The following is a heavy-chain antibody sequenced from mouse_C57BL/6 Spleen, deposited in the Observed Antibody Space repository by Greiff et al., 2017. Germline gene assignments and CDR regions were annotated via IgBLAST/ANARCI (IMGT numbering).Heavy chain of an antibody. CDR1: GYSITSGYY. CDR3: ARGDYGSMNFDY. D-gene: IGHD1-1*01. CDR2: ISYDGSN. Sequence: EVQLVESGPGLVKPSQSLSLTCSVTGYSITSGYYWNWIRQFPGNKLEWMGYISYDGSNNYNPSLKNRISITRDTSKNQFFLKLNSVTTEDTATYYGARGDYGSMNFDYWGQGTTLTVSS. J-gene: IGHJ2*01. V-gene: IGHV3-6*01.